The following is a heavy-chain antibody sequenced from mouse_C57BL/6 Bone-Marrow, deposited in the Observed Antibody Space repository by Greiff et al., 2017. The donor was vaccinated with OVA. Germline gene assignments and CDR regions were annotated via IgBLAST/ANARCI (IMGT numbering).Heavy chain of an antibody. CDR3: ARSGGGSSPWFAY. V-gene: IGHV5-4*01. D-gene: IGHD1-1*01. CDR2: ISDGGSYT. CDR1: GFTFSSYA. Sequence: EVHLVESGGGLVKPGGSLKLSCAASGFTFSSYAMSWVRQTPEKRLEWVATISDGGSYTYYPDNVKGRFTISRDNAKNNLYLQMSHLKSEDTAMYYCARSGGGSSPWFAYWGQGTLVTVSA. J-gene: IGHJ3*01.